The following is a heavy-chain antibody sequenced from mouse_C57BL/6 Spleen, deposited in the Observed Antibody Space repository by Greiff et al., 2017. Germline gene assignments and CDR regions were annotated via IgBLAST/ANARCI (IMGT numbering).Heavy chain of an antibody. CDR1: GYTFTSYW. CDR2: IDPSDSET. Sequence: QVQLQQPGAELVRPGSSVKLSCKASGYTFTSYWMHWVKQRPIQGLEWIGNIDPSDSETHYNQKFKDKATLTVDKSSSTDYMQLSSLTSEDSAVYYCAREGGGYTSYAMDYWGQGTSVTVSS. V-gene: IGHV1-52*01. CDR3: AREGGGYTSYAMDY. J-gene: IGHJ4*01. D-gene: IGHD2-2*01.